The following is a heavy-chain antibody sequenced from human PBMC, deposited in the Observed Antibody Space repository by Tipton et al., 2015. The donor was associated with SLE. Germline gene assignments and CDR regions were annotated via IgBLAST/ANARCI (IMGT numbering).Heavy chain of an antibody. V-gene: IGHV4-39*07. Sequence: TLSLTCTVPGGSVSSSSKYWAWIRQPPGKGLEWIGSIHYSGSTYYNPSPKSRVSISVDVSRNQFSLTLNSVTAADTATYSCARETGTYYSTWFDSWGQGTLVTVSS. J-gene: IGHJ5*01. CDR3: ARETGTYYSTWFDS. CDR1: GGSVSSSSKY. CDR2: IHYSGST. D-gene: IGHD1-26*01.